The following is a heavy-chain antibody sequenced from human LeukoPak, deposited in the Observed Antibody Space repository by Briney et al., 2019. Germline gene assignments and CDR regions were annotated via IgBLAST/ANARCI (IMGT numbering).Heavy chain of an antibody. CDR3: AKLDGSGSYYNGFDY. CDR2: ISGSGGST. CDR1: GFTFSSYG. D-gene: IGHD3-10*01. V-gene: IGHV3-23*01. Sequence: PGGSLRLSCAASGFTFSSYGMSWVRQAPGKGLEWVSAISGSGGSTYYADSVKGRFTISRDNSKNTLYLQMNSLRADDTAVYYCAKLDGSGSYYNGFDYWGQGTLVTVSS. J-gene: IGHJ4*02.